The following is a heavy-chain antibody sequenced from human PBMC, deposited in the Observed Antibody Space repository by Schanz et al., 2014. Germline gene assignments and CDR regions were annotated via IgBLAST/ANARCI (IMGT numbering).Heavy chain of an antibody. CDR3: AGDWASGRYYSDY. J-gene: IGHJ4*02. CDR2: INTSGGSR. V-gene: IGHV3-23*04. Sequence: EVQLVESGGGLVQPGGSLRFSCAASGFTFSSYAMSWVRQAPGKGLEWVSGINTSGGSRYYAESVKGRFAISRDNSKDTLYLQMNSLRTEDTAVYYCAGDWASGRYYSDYWGQGTLVTVSS. CDR1: GFTFSSYA. D-gene: IGHD1-26*01.